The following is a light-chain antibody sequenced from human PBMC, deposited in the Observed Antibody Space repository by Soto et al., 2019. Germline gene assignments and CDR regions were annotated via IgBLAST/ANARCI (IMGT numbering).Light chain of an antibody. J-gene: IGKJ1*01. CDR2: DAS. V-gene: IGKV3-11*01. CDR3: QQRSNWPPTWP. CDR1: QSVGSY. Sequence: EIVLTQSPATLSLSPGERATLSCRASQSVGSYLAWYQHKPGQPPRILIYDASNSATGIPARCSGSGSGKDFTLTISRLVPEDFAVYYCQQRSNWPPTWPFGQGNKVEIQ.